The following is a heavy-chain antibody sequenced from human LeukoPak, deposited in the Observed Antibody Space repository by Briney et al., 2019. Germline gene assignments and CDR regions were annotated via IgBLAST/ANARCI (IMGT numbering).Heavy chain of an antibody. CDR1: GFTFSSYA. V-gene: IGHV3-23*01. D-gene: IGHD6-13*01. J-gene: IGHJ3*02. CDR2: ISGSGGST. Sequence: GGSLRLSCAASGFTFSSYAMSWVRQAPGKGLEWVSAISGSGGSTYYADSVKGRFTISRDNSKNTLYLQMNSLRAEDTAVYYCAKDPVAIVAPEDAFEICGQGTMVTVSS. CDR3: AKDPVAIVAPEDAFEI.